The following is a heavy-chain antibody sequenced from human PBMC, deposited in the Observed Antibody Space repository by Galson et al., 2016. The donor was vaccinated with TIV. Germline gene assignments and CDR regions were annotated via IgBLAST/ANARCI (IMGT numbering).Heavy chain of an antibody. V-gene: IGHV4-39*07. CDR3: ARVFAYNFWSAYSLAMDV. D-gene: IGHD3-3*01. CDR2: AFYSGST. J-gene: IGHJ6*03. CDR1: GGSISGSGYY. Sequence: ETLSLTCTVSGGSISGSGYYWGWIRQPPGKGLEWIGSAFYSGSTYYNASLRSRVTISVATSKIQFSLKLNSVTAVDTAVYYCARVFAYNFWSAYSLAMDVWGKGTTVTVSS.